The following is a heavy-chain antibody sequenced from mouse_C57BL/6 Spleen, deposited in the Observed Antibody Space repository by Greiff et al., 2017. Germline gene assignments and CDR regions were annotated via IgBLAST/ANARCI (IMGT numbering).Heavy chain of an antibody. J-gene: IGHJ4*01. CDR1: GFTFSSYT. D-gene: IGHD2-4*01. CDR2: ISGGGGNT. CDR3: ARKDYDYAMDY. V-gene: IGHV5-9*01. Sequence: EVQGVESGGGLVKPGGSLKLSCAASGFTFSSYTMSWVRQTPEKRLEWVATISGGGGNTYYPDSVKGRFTISRDNAKNTLYLQMSSLRSEDTSLYYCARKDYDYAMDYWGQGTSVTVSS.